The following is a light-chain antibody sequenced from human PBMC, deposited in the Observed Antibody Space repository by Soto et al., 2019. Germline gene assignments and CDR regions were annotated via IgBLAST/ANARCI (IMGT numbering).Light chain of an antibody. CDR2: EVS. V-gene: IGLV2-14*03. J-gene: IGLJ2*01. CDR3: SSFTNTTTLVL. Sequence: QSALTQPASVSGSPGQSITISCNGTSSDIGGFNYVSWYQQHPGKAPTLIIYEVSNRPSGISHRFSGSKSGDTASLTISGLKAEDEADYYCSSFTNTTTLVLFGGGPQLTV. CDR1: SSDIGGFNY.